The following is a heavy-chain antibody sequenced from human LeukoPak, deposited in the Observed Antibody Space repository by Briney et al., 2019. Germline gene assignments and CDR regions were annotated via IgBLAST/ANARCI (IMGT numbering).Heavy chain of an antibody. D-gene: IGHD6-13*01. CDR2: ISGSGGST. Sequence: GGSLRLSCAASGFTVSSNYMSWVRQAPGKGLEWVSAISGSGGSTYYADSVKGRFTISRDNAKNSLSLQMNSLRAEDTAVYYCARDNSGTGIAAPFDSWGQGTLVTVSS. V-gene: IGHV3-23*01. J-gene: IGHJ4*02. CDR3: ARDNSGTGIAAPFDS. CDR1: GFTVSSNY.